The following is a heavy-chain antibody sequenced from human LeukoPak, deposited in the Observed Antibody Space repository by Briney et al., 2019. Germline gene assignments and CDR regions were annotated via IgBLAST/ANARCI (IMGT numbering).Heavy chain of an antibody. CDR3: ARDESTSILWW. D-gene: IGHD2-21*01. Sequence: PGGSLRLSCAASGFTFSAYGMHWVRQAPGKGLEWVAVISYDGTNKYYTDSMKGRFTISRDNSKNTLYLQMNSLRPEDTAVYYCARDESTSILWWWGQGTLVTVSS. CDR1: GFTFSAYG. V-gene: IGHV3-30*03. J-gene: IGHJ1*01. CDR2: ISYDGTNK.